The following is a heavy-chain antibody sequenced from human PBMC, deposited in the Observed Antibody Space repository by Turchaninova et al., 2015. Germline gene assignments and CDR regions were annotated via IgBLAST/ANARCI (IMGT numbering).Heavy chain of an antibody. J-gene: IGHJ4*01. CDR1: GGSISSYY. CDR3: ARTSGWYIYFDY. V-gene: IGHV4-59*08. Sequence: QVQLQESGPGLVKPSETLSLTCTVSGGSISSYYWSWIRQPPGKGLEWIGYSYYTGSTNYNPSLKSRVTISVDTSNNQFSLKLSSVTAADTAVYYCARTSGWYIYFDYWGHGTLVTVSS. CDR2: SYYTGST. D-gene: IGHD6-19*01.